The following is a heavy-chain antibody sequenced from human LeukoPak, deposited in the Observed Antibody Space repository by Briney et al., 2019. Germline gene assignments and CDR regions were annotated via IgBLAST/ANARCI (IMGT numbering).Heavy chain of an antibody. D-gene: IGHD2-2*01. CDR3: ARGSDDTRSSPFDY. CDR1: GGSFSGYY. J-gene: IGHJ4*02. V-gene: IGHV4-34*01. CDR2: INYSGST. Sequence: SETLSLTCAVYGGSFSGYYWSWIRQPPGKGLEWIGEINYSGSTNYNPSLKSRVTISVDTSKNQFSLKLSSVTAADTAVYYCARGSDDTRSSPFDYWGQGTLVTVSS.